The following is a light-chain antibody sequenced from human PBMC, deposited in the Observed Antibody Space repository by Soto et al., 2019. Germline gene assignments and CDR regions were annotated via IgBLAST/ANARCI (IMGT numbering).Light chain of an antibody. J-gene: IGLJ1*01. CDR3: QLYDGSLSGYV. V-gene: IGLV1-40*01. CDR2: GHR. Sequence: QSVLTQSPSVSGAPGQRVTISCAGSSSNIGAGFDVHWYQQLPGTAPKLLIFGHRNRPSGVPDRFSGSKSGTSASLAITGLQPEDEADYYCQLYDGSLSGYVLGIVTKLTXL. CDR1: SSNIGAGFD.